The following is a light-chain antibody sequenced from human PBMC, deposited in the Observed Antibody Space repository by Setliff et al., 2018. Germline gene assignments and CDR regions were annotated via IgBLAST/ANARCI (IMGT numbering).Light chain of an antibody. Sequence: SYELTQPPSVSVAPGKTARITCGGNNIGSKSVHWYQQKPGQAPVLVIYYDSDRPSGIPERFSGSNSGNTATLTISRVEAGDEADYYCQVWDSSSDHPGVFGTGTSHRP. CDR3: QVWDSSSDHPGV. V-gene: IGLV3-21*04. CDR2: YDS. CDR1: NIGSKS. J-gene: IGLJ1*01.